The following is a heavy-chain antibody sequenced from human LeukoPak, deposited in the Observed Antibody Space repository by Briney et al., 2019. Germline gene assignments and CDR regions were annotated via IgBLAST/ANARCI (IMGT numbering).Heavy chain of an antibody. D-gene: IGHD6-19*01. V-gene: IGHV1-69*01. Sequence: SVKVSCKASGGTFSSYAISWVRQAPGQGLEWMGGIIPIFGTANYAQKFQGRVTITADESTSTAYMELSSLRSEDTAVYYCARGPSSGSIRNYFDYWGQGTLVTVSS. J-gene: IGHJ4*02. CDR3: ARGPSSGSIRNYFDY. CDR1: GGTFSSYA. CDR2: IIPIFGTA.